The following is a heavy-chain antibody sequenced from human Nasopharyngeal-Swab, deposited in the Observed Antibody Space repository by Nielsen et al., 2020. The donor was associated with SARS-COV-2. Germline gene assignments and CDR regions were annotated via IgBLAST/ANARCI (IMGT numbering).Heavy chain of an antibody. D-gene: IGHD6-13*01. CDR3: VRSSSWYYFDY. Sequence: SETLSLTCTVSGDSIAYSTFYWGWIRQPPGKGLEWIGNIYYNGNTYQNPSLKSRLTISVDKSKNQFSLQLSSVTAADTAVYYCVRSSSWYYFDYWAQGTQDTVSS. V-gene: IGHV4-39*01. CDR1: GDSIAYSTFY. J-gene: IGHJ4*02. CDR2: IYYNGNT.